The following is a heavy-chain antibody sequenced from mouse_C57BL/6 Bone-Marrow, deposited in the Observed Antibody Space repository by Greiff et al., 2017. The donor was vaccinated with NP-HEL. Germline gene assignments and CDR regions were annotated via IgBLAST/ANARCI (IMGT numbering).Heavy chain of an antibody. V-gene: IGHV7-3*01. J-gene: IGHJ2*01. CDR3: ARYLLSDPYGSSSYFDY. CDR1: GFTFTDYY. CDR2: IRNKANGYTT. D-gene: IGHD1-1*01. Sequence: EVKLVESGGGLVQPGGSLSLSCAASGFTFTDYYMSWVRQPPGKALEWLGFIRNKANGYTTEYSASVKGRFTISRDNSQSILYLQMNALRAEDSATYYCARYLLSDPYGSSSYFDYWGQGTTLTVSS.